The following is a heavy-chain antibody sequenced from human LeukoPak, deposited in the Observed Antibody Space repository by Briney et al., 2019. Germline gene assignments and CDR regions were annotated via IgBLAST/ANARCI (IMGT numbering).Heavy chain of an antibody. V-gene: IGHV3-23*01. Sequence: TGGSLRLSCAASGFTFSSYAMSWVRQAPGKGLEWVSAISGSGGSTYYADSVKGRFTISRDNSKNTLYLQMNSLRAEDTAAYHRAKNWNADYWGQGTLVTVSS. J-gene: IGHJ4*02. CDR1: GFTFSSYA. D-gene: IGHD1-1*01. CDR2: ISGSGGST. CDR3: AKNWNADY.